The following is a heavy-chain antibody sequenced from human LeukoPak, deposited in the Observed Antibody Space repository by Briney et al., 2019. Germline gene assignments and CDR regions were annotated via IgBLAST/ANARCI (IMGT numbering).Heavy chain of an antibody. CDR3: AGPGGDYFPFDY. J-gene: IGHJ4*02. V-gene: IGHV3-21*01. D-gene: IGHD2/OR15-2a*01. CDR2: ISSSSSYI. Sequence: GGSLRLSCAASGFTFNRYNMNWVRRAPGKGLEWVSSISSSSSYIYYADSVKGRFTISRDNAKNSLYLQMNSLRAEDTAVYYCAGPGGDYFPFDYWGQGTLVTVSS. CDR1: GFTFNRYN.